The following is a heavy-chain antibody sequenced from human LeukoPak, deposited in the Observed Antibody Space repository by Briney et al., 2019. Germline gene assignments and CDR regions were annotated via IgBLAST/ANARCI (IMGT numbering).Heavy chain of an antibody. V-gene: IGHV3-23*01. CDR2: IGGLGGST. CDR1: GFTFSSYA. D-gene: IGHD2-2*01. Sequence: GGSLRLSCAASGFTFSSYAMSWVRQAPGKGLEWVSSIGGLGGSTFYAVSVKGRFTISRDNSKNTLYLQMNSLRAEDTAVYYCARERPLGYCSSTSCLTVPQNYYYGMDVWGQGTTVTVSS. J-gene: IGHJ6*02. CDR3: ARERPLGYCSSTSCLTVPQNYYYGMDV.